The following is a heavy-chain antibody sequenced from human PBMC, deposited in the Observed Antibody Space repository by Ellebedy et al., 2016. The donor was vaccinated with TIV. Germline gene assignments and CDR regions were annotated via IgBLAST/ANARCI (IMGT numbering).Heavy chain of an antibody. D-gene: IGHD4-17*01. CDR2: IYAGGTT. J-gene: IGHJ5*02. CDR3: AVGRPNYGDFPS. V-gene: IGHV3-23*03. Sequence: GESLKISXAASGFAFSGYAMSWVRQAPGRGLEWVSVIYAGGTTDYVASVKGRFSISRDTSKNTLFLQMNSLRADDTAIYYCAVGRPNYGDFPSWGQGTLVTVSS. CDR1: GFAFSGYA.